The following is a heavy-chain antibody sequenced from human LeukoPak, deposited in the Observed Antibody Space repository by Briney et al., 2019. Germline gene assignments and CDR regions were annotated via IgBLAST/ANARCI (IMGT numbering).Heavy chain of an antibody. CDR2: ISYDGSNK. Sequence: GGSLRLSCAASGFTFSSYAMHWVRQAPGKGLEWVAVISYDGSNKYYADSVKGRFTISRDNSKNTLYLQMNSLRAEDTAVYYCARDRFYRDGYNWGAIDYWGQGILVTVSS. CDR3: ARDRFYRDGYNWGAIDY. D-gene: IGHD5-24*01. CDR1: GFTFSSYA. V-gene: IGHV3-30*01. J-gene: IGHJ4*02.